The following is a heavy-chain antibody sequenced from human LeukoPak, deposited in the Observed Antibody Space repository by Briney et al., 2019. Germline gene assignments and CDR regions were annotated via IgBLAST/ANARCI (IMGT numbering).Heavy chain of an antibody. V-gene: IGHV1-69*04. J-gene: IGHJ6*02. Sequence: SVTVCFKAAGGTFTTYANTLLRQAPGQGLELMGMAIPILTISNYAQIDQDRGTITADKSPSTAYMELSSLRSEDTAVYFCARTNYYDSSGYQGPGTFYYGLDVWGQGTTVTVSS. CDR2: AIPILTIS. D-gene: IGHD3-22*01. CDR3: ARTNYYDSSGYQGPGTFYYGLDV. CDR1: GGTFTTYA.